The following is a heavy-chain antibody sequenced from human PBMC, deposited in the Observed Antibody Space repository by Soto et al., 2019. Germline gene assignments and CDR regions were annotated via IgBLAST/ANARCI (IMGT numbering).Heavy chain of an antibody. J-gene: IGHJ4*02. CDR2: IYPGDSDT. D-gene: IGHD5-18*01. Sequence: ESLKISCGGPGYSFPKYWIGWVRQMPGKGLEWMGFIYPGDSDTKYNPSFQGQVTISVDKSLRTAYLQWSGLKASDTAMYYCVRGYNSSLNFDYWGQGTLVTVSS. CDR1: GYSFPKYW. V-gene: IGHV5-51*01. CDR3: VRGYNSSLNFDY.